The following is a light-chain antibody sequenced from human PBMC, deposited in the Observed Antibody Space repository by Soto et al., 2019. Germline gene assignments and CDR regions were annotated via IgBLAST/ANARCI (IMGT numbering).Light chain of an antibody. J-gene: IGKJ4*01. CDR3: QQFDDLPLT. CDR2: DAS. V-gene: IGKV1-33*01. Sequence: DIQMTQSPSSLSASVGDRVTISCQASQDISNFLSWYQQKPGKAPKLLIDDASNLETGVPSRFSGSGSGTDFTFTISSLQPEDIATYYCQQFDDLPLTFGGGTKVEIK. CDR1: QDISNF.